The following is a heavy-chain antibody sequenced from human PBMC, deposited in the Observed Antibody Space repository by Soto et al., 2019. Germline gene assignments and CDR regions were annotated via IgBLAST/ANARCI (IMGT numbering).Heavy chain of an antibody. CDR1: GYTFSDHD. Sequence: QVQLVQSGAEVKKPGASVKFSCKASGYTFSDHDINWVRQASGQGPEWLGWMNPNSGDTGYAQNFQGRVTMTRDTSKRTAYMELSSLRSEDTAVYYCARVGGNWNDDYFDYWGQGTLVTVSS. V-gene: IGHV1-8*01. CDR2: MNPNSGDT. D-gene: IGHD1-1*01. CDR3: ARVGGNWNDDYFDY. J-gene: IGHJ4*02.